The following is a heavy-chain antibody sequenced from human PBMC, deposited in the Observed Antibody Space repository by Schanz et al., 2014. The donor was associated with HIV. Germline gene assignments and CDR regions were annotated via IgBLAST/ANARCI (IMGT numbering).Heavy chain of an antibody. CDR1: GYTFVSYD. V-gene: IGHV1-8*01. Sequence: QVQLVQSGAEVKKPGASVRVSCKASGYTFVSYDINWIRQAPGQGPEWMGWMNPDSGNSGYAQKFQGRVTMTRNTSINTAYMEVSGLKSEDTAVYYCARTPYYFDYWGQGTLVTVSS. CDR2: MNPDSGNS. CDR3: ARTPYYFDY. J-gene: IGHJ4*02.